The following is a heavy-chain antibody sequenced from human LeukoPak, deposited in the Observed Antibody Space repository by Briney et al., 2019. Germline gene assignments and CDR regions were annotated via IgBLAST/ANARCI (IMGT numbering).Heavy chain of an antibody. Sequence: ASVKVSCKASGYTFTSYDINWVRQATGQGLEWMGWMNPNSGNTGYAQKFQGRVTMTRNTSISTAYMELSSLRSEDTAVYYCARAPMVRGVIVNWSDPWGQGTLVTVSS. CDR1: GYTFTSYD. V-gene: IGHV1-8*01. CDR2: MNPNSGNT. D-gene: IGHD3-10*01. J-gene: IGHJ5*02. CDR3: ARAPMVRGVIVNWSDP.